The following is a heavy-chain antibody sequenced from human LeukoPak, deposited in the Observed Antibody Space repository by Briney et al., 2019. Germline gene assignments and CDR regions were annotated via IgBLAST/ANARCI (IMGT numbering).Heavy chain of an antibody. CDR2: INPKSGGT. D-gene: IGHD2/OR15-2a*01. CDR3: ATYNRANPPAPPFDY. Sequence: GASVKVSCKASGYSFTDYYMHWVRQAPGQGLEWMGFINPKSGGTNYAQKFQGRVTMTRDTSTSTAFMELSSLSSDDTALYYCATYNRANPPAPPFDYWGQGSLVTVSS. V-gene: IGHV1-2*02. J-gene: IGHJ4*02. CDR1: GYSFTDYY.